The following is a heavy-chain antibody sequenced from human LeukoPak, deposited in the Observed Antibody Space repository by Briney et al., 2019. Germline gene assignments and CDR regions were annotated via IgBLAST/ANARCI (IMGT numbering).Heavy chain of an antibody. CDR3: ATEGQYYYYLDV. Sequence: RASVKVSCKSSGYTFIDHYMHWARQAPGQGLEWMGWINPKSGDTNYPQKFQGRVTMTRDTSISTVFMELSGLTSDDTALYYCATEGQYYYYLDVWGKGTTVIVSS. CDR1: GYTFIDHY. CDR2: INPKSGDT. D-gene: IGHD4-11*01. J-gene: IGHJ6*03. V-gene: IGHV1-2*02.